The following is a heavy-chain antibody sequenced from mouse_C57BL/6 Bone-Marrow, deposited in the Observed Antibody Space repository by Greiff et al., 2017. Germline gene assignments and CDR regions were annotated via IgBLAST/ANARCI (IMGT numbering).Heavy chain of an antibody. CDR3: ARTGPAWFAY. V-gene: IGHV1-64*01. D-gene: IGHD4-1*01. CDR1: GYTFTSYW. Sequence: QVQLQQPEAELVKPGASVKLSCKASGYTFTSYWMHWVKQRPGQGLEWIGMIHPNSGSTNYNEKFKSKATLTVDKSSSTAYMQLSSLTSEDSAVYYCARTGPAWFAYWGQGTLVTVSA. J-gene: IGHJ3*01. CDR2: IHPNSGST.